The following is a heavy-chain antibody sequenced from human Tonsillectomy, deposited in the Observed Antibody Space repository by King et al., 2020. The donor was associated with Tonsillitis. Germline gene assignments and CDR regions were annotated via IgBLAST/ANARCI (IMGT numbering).Heavy chain of an antibody. CDR3: AREGTCSSTSCQVDY. CDR1: GYSFISYG. D-gene: IGHD2-2*01. V-gene: IGHV1-18*01. Sequence: QLAQSGDEVKKPGASVKVSCKASGYSFISYGISWVRQAPGQGLEWMGWISASNGNTNYAQRVQGRVTMTTDTSTTTAYMELRSLRSDDTAIYYCAREGTCSSTSCQVDYWGQGTLVTVSS. CDR2: ISASNGNT. J-gene: IGHJ4*02.